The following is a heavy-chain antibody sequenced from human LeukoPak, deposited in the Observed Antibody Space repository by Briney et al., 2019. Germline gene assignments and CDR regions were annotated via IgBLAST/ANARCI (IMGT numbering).Heavy chain of an antibody. V-gene: IGHV3-23*01. CDR1: GFTFRNYA. J-gene: IGHJ4*02. Sequence: GGSLRLSCAASGFTFRNYAMSCARHAPGKGLEWVYDISGSGGSTFYADSVKGRFTITRDNSNNTLYLQMNSLRAEDTAVYYCARNERYWGQGTLVTVSS. CDR2: ISGSGGST. CDR3: ARNERY.